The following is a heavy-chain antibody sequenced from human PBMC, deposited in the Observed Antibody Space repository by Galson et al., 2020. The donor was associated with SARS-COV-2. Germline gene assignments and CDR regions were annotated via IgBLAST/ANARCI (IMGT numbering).Heavy chain of an antibody. CDR2: INHSGST. J-gene: IGHJ5*02. D-gene: IGHD3-9*01. CDR3: ARAGPRGLGYFLGRPPNWFDP. CDR1: GGSFSGYY. V-gene: IGHV4-34*01. Sequence: SETLSLTCAVYGGSFSGYYWSWIRQPPGKGLEWIGEINHSGSTNYNPSLKSRVTISVDTSKNQFSLKLSSVTAADTAVYYCARAGPRGLGYFLGRPPNWFDPWGQGTLVTVSS.